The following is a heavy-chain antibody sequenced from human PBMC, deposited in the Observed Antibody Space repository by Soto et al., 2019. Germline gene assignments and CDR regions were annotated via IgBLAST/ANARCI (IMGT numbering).Heavy chain of an antibody. V-gene: IGHV4-59*01. D-gene: IGHD5-12*01. CDR2: IYYTGTT. CDR3: ARGGNRYSHTASGVGGFEF. Sequence: PSETLSLTCTFSVVSISSSYWSWIRQSPGTGLEWIGYIYYTGTTNYNPSLKRRVTISLDTAKNQFSLNVNSLTTADTAVYFCARGGNRYSHTASGVGGFEFWGQGTRVTVSS. J-gene: IGHJ4*02. CDR1: VVSISSSY.